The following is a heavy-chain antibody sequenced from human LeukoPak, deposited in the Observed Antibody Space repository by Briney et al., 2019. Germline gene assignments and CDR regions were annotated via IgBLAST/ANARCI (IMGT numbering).Heavy chain of an antibody. Sequence: GASVKVSCKASGYTFTSYGISWVRQAPGQGLEWMGWISAYNGNTNYAQKFQGRVTMTRDTSISTAYMELSRLRSDDTAVYYCARDHGGSGSFVPDYYMDVWGKGTTVTISS. CDR2: ISAYNGNT. CDR1: GYTFTSYG. V-gene: IGHV1-18*01. J-gene: IGHJ6*03. D-gene: IGHD3-10*01. CDR3: ARDHGGSGSFVPDYYMDV.